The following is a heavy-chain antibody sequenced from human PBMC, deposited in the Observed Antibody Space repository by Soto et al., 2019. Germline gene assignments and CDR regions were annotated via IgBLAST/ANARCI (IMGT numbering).Heavy chain of an antibody. V-gene: IGHV3-23*01. D-gene: IGHD3-10*01. CDR1: GFTFSSYA. CDR3: AKAITMVRGVMSCFDY. J-gene: IGHJ4*02. CDR2: ISGSGGST. Sequence: PGGSLRLSCASSGFTFSSYAMSWVRQAPGKGLEWVSAISGSGGSTYYADSVKGRFTISRDNSKNTLYLQMNSLRAEDTAVYYCAKAITMVRGVMSCFDYWGQGTLVTVSS.